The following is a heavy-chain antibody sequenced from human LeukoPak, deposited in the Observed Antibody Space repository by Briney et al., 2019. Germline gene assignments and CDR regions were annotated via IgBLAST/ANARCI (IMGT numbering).Heavy chain of an antibody. Sequence: GASVKVSCKASGYTFTSYDINWVRQATGQGLEWMGWMNPNSGSTGYAQKFQGRVTMTRNTSISTAYMELSSLRSEGTAVYYCARGRLYSSGWYYFDYWGQGTLVTVSS. CDR1: GYTFTSYD. D-gene: IGHD6-19*01. CDR2: MNPNSGST. V-gene: IGHV1-8*01. J-gene: IGHJ4*02. CDR3: ARGRLYSSGWYYFDY.